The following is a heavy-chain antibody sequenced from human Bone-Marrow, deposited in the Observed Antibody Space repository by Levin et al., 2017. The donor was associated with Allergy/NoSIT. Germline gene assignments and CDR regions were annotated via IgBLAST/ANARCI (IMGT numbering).Heavy chain of an antibody. CDR3: TGEEWELSNAFDL. V-gene: IGHV3-48*03. CDR2: ISSGAGSSV. D-gene: IGHD1-26*01. J-gene: IGHJ4*02. Sequence: GGSLRLSCVGSGFSFKNYEMNWVRQAPGKGLEWVSYISSGAGSSVFYADFAKGRFTISRENAKDTMFLQMDGLRVDDTGVYYCTGEEWELSNAFDLWGLGTLVTLSS. CDR1: GFSFKNYE.